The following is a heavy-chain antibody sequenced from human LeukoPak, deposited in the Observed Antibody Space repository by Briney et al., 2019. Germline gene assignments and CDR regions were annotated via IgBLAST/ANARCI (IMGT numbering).Heavy chain of an antibody. CDR3: AKGPSSISWFDY. Sequence: GGSLRLSCAASGITVSGNYMNWVRQAPGKGLEWVAVISYDGSNKYYADSVKGRFTISRDSSKNTLYLQMNSLRAEDTAVYYCAKGPSSISWFDYWGQGTLVTVSS. D-gene: IGHD2-2*01. CDR1: GITVSGNY. V-gene: IGHV3-30*18. J-gene: IGHJ4*02. CDR2: ISYDGSNK.